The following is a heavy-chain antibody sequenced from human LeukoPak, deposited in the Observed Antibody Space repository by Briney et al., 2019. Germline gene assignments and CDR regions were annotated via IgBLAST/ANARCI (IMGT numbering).Heavy chain of an antibody. D-gene: IGHD6-13*01. J-gene: IGHJ4*02. CDR3: ARQGSSWTEIFDY. Sequence: GESLKVSCKGSGYSFTSYWIGWVRQMPGKGLEWMGIIYPGDSDTRYSPSFQGQVTISADKSISTAYLQWSSLKASDTAMYYCARQGSSWTEIFDYWGQGTLVTVSS. CDR1: GYSFTSYW. CDR2: IYPGDSDT. V-gene: IGHV5-51*01.